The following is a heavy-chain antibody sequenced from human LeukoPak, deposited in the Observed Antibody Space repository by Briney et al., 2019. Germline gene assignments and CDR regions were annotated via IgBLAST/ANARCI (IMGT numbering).Heavy chain of an antibody. Sequence: GGSLRLSCEASGFTFDDYGMSWVRQAAGKGLEWVSAITNWNGGSTGYAGSVRGRFTVSRDNAKNSLYLQMNSLKAEDTALYYCARCSRSSTDCYSAFDIWGQGTVVTVSS. J-gene: IGHJ3*02. CDR3: ARCSRSSTDCYSAFDI. D-gene: IGHD2-2*02. CDR2: ITNWNGGST. CDR1: GFTFDDYG. V-gene: IGHV3-20*04.